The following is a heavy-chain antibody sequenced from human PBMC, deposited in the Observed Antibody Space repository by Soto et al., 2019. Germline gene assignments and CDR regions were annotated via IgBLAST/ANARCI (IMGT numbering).Heavy chain of an antibody. CDR2: MNPNSGNT. D-gene: IGHD1-1*01. V-gene: IGHV1-8*01. J-gene: IGHJ6*02. Sequence: QVQLVQSGAEVEKPGASVKVSCKASGYTFTSYDINWVRQATGQGLEWMGWMNPNSGNTGYAQKCQGRVTMTRDTSINTAYMELSSLRSEDTAMCYCARGVDAGVDVWGQGTTVTVSS. CDR3: ARGVDAGVDV. CDR1: GYTFTSYD.